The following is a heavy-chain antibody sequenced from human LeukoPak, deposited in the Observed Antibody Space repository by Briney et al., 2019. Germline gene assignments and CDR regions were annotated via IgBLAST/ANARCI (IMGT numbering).Heavy chain of an antibody. CDR2: INHSGST. V-gene: IGHV4-34*01. J-gene: IGHJ5*02. CDR3: ARGLPGRNWFDP. Sequence: SETLSLACAVYGGSFSGYYWSWIRQPPGKGLEWIGEINHSGSTNYNPSLKSRVTISVDTSKNQFSLKLSSVTAADTAEYYCARGLPGRNWFDPWGQGTLVTVSS. CDR1: GGSFSGYY.